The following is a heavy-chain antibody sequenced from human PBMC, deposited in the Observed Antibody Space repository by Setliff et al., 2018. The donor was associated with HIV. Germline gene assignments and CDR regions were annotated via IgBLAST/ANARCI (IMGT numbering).Heavy chain of an antibody. CDR3: ARMGAKHAFDI. CDR2: LFTSGST. J-gene: IGHJ3*02. V-gene: IGHV4-4*07. CDR1: DSGTYY. D-gene: IGHD1-26*01. Sequence: SETLSLTCTVSDSGTYYWSWIRQPAGKGLEWIGRLFTSGSTSYNPSLKSRVTMSVDTSKNQFSLKLRSVTAADTAVYYCARMGAKHAFDIWGQGAMVTVSS.